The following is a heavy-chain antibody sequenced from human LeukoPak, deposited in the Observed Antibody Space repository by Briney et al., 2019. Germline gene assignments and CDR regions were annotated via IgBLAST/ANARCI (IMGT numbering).Heavy chain of an antibody. CDR3: ARGDPYDSSGYYEDFDY. CDR1: GFTFSSYW. CDR2: INSDGSST. D-gene: IGHD3-22*01. J-gene: IGHJ4*02. V-gene: IGHV3-74*01. Sequence: TGGSLRLSCAASGFTFSSYWMHWVRQAPGKGLVWVSRINSDGSSTIYADSVKGRFTIYRDNAKNTLYLQMNSLRAEDTAVYYCARGDPYDSSGYYEDFDYWGQGTLVTVSS.